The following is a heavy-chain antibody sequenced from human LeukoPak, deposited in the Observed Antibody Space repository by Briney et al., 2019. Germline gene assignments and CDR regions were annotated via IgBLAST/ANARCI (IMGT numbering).Heavy chain of an antibody. CDR3: AREPVPAATGDY. D-gene: IGHD2-2*01. CDR1: GFTVSSNY. J-gene: IGHJ4*02. Sequence: TGGSLRLSCAASGFTVSSNYMSSVRQAPGKGLEWVSVIYSGGRTYYADSVKGRFTISRDNSKNTLYLQMNSLRAEDTAVYYCAREPVPAATGDYWGQGTLVTVSS. V-gene: IGHV3-66*01. CDR2: IYSGGRT.